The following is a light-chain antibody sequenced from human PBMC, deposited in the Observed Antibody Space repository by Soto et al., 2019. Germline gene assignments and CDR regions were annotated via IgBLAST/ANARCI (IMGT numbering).Light chain of an antibody. CDR1: SSNIGSNT. Sequence: QSVLTQPPSASGTPGQRVTISCSGSSSNIGSNTVNWYQQLPRMAPKLLIYSNNQRPSGVPDRFSGSKSGTSASLAISGRQSAEEADYYCAAWDDSLNGLVFGTGTKLTVL. V-gene: IGLV1-44*01. CDR3: AAWDDSLNGLV. J-gene: IGLJ1*01. CDR2: SNN.